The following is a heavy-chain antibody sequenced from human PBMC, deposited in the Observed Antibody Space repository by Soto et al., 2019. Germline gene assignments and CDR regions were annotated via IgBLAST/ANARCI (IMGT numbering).Heavy chain of an antibody. CDR1: GFPFSSYD. D-gene: IGHD1-1*01. V-gene: IGHV3-13*01. CDR3: ARAGLEQRYYGMDV. Sequence: GGTLRLSCASSGFPFSSYDMHWIRQAPGKGLEWVSAIGSVGDTNYLGSVKGRFTISIENSKNSFYLQMNPLTADDTAVYYYARAGLEQRYYGMDVWGQGTTVTVSS. CDR2: IGSVGDT. J-gene: IGHJ6*02.